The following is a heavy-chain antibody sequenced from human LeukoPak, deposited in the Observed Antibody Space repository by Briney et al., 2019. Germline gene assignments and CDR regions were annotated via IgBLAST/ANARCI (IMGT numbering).Heavy chain of an antibody. V-gene: IGHV3-64*04. CDR2: ISSNGGST. J-gene: IGHJ6*02. CDR3: TRDSTYTMDL. Sequence: PGGSLRLSCSASGFTFSSYAMHWVRQAPGKGLEYVSAISSNGGSTYYADSVKGRFTISRDDARNTVYLQINSLRAEDTAVYYCTRDSTYTMDLWGRGTTVTVSS. D-gene: IGHD2/OR15-2a*01. CDR1: GFTFSSYA.